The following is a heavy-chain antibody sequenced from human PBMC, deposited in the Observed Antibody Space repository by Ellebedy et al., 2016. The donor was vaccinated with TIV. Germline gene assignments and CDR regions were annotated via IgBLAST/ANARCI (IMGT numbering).Heavy chain of an antibody. Sequence: SETLSLXCTVSGVSIKNYFWSWIRQPAGKGLEWIGLIYAGGGTNYNPSLKSRVTMSMDTSKNEFSLKLNSVTAPDTAVYFCARGHGWLDYWGQGTLVTVSS. V-gene: IGHV4-4*07. CDR3: ARGHGWLDY. J-gene: IGHJ4*02. D-gene: IGHD6-19*01. CDR2: IYAGGGT. CDR1: GVSIKNYF.